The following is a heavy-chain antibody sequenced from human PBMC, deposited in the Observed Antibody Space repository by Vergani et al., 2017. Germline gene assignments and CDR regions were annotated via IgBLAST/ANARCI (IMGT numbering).Heavy chain of an antibody. Sequence: EVQLLESGGGLVQPGGSLRLSCAASGFTFSSYAMSWVRQAPGKGLEWVSAISGSGGSTYYADSVKGRFTISRDNSKNTLYLQMNSLRAEDTAVYYCARKPYGSGHGMDVWGQGTTVTVSS. CDR1: GFTFSSYA. J-gene: IGHJ6*02. D-gene: IGHD3-10*01. V-gene: IGHV3-23*01. CDR2: ISGSGGST. CDR3: ARKPYGSGHGMDV.